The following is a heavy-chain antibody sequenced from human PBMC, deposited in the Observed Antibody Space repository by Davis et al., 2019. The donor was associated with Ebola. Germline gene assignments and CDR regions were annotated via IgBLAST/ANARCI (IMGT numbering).Heavy chain of an antibody. J-gene: IGHJ6*02. CDR2: IRYDGSNK. CDR1: GFTFSSYA. Sequence: GESLKISCAASGFTFSSYAMHWVRQAPGKGLEWVAFIRYDGSNKYYADSVKGRFTISRDNSKNTVDLQMNSLRREDTAVYYCAKDWSYDSRLRKSYYYGMDVWGQGTTVTVSS. V-gene: IGHV3-30*02. CDR3: AKDWSYDSRLRKSYYYGMDV. D-gene: IGHD3-22*01.